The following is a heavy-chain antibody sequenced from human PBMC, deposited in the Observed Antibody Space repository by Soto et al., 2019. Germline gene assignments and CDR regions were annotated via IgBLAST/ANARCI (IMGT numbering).Heavy chain of an antibody. V-gene: IGHV3-23*01. D-gene: IGHD2-2*01. J-gene: IGHJ6*02. CDR2: ISGSGGST. CDR1: GFTFSSYA. CDR3: AKKTFKAADCSSTSCRIRQYYYGMDV. Sequence: EVQLLESGGGLVQPGGSLRLSCAASGFTFSSYAMSWVRQAPGKGLEWVSAISGSGGSTYYADSVKGRFTISRDNSKNTLYRQMNSLRAEDTAVYYCAKKTFKAADCSSTSCRIRQYYYGMDVWGQGTTVTVSS.